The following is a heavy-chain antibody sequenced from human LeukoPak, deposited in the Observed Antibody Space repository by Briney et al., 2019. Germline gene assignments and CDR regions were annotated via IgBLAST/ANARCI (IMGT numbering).Heavy chain of an antibody. D-gene: IGHD3-22*01. Sequence: SETLSLTCAVYGGSFSGYYWSWIRQPPGKGLEWIGSIYHSGSSYYNPSLKNRVTISVDTSKNQFSLKLSSVTAADTAVYYCARGSGSSGYPSDYWGQGTLVTVSS. CDR2: IYHSGSS. V-gene: IGHV4-34*01. J-gene: IGHJ4*02. CDR3: ARGSGSSGYPSDY. CDR1: GGSFSGYY.